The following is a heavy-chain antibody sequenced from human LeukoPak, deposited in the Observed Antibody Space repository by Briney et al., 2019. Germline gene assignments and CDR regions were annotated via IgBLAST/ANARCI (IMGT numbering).Heavy chain of an antibody. Sequence: GGSLRLSCAASGFTFSDHYMSWIRQAPGKGLEWVSYISSSGSATYYADSVKGRFTISRDNSKNTLYLQMNSLRAEDTAVYYCARDDYGDYVDYWGQGTLVTVSS. J-gene: IGHJ4*02. V-gene: IGHV3-11*04. CDR1: GFTFSDHY. D-gene: IGHD4-17*01. CDR3: ARDDYGDYVDY. CDR2: ISSSGSAT.